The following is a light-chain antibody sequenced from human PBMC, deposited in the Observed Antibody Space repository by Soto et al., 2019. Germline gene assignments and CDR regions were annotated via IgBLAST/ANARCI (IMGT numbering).Light chain of an antibody. CDR1: QSIERY. CDR3: QQTYTTRMYT. CDR2: TAS. J-gene: IGKJ2*01. V-gene: IGKV1-39*01. Sequence: DIQMTQSPSYLSASVGDRVTITCRASQSIERYINWYQQKPGNAPNLLIYTASTLQIGVPSRFSGSGSGTDFTLTISSLQPEDFATYYCQQTYTTRMYTFGQGTKLE.